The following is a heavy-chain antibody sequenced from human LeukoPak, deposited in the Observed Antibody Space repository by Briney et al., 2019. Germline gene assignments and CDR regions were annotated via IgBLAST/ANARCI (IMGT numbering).Heavy chain of an antibody. D-gene: IGHD3-10*01. Sequence: SETLSLTCTVSGGSISSYYWSWIRQPPGKGLEWIGYIYYSGSTNYNPSLKSRVTISVDTSKNQFSLKLSSVTAADTAVYYCAGTYYYGSGSYYDYYYGMDVWGKGTMVAVSS. J-gene: IGHJ6*04. CDR2: IYYSGST. CDR1: GGSISSYY. V-gene: IGHV4-59*01. CDR3: AGTYYYGSGSYYDYYYGMDV.